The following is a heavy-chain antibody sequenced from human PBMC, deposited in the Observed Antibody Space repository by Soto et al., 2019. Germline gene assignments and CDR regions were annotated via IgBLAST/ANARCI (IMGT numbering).Heavy chain of an antibody. CDR1: GGSISSSNW. Sequence: SETLSLTCAVSGGSISSSNWWSWVRQPPGKGLEWIGDIYYSGSTNYNPSLKSRVTISVDTSKNQFSLKLSSVTAADTAVYYCARTTLLGYCSSTSCRMPFDYRGQGTLVTVSS. CDR3: ARTTLLGYCSSTSCRMPFDY. CDR2: IYYSGST. D-gene: IGHD2-2*01. J-gene: IGHJ4*02. V-gene: IGHV4-4*02.